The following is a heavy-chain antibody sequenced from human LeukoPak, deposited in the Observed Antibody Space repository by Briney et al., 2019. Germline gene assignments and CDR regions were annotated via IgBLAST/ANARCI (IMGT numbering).Heavy chain of an antibody. CDR1: GGSFSGYY. CDR2: INHSGST. D-gene: IGHD3-10*01. Sequence: SETLSLTCAVYGGSFSGYYWSWIRQPPGKGLGWIGEINHSGSTNYNPSLKSRVTISVDTSKNQFSLKLSSVTAADTAVYYCARDPSMVRGVSWFDPWGQGTLVTVSS. J-gene: IGHJ5*02. CDR3: ARDPSMVRGVSWFDP. V-gene: IGHV4-34*01.